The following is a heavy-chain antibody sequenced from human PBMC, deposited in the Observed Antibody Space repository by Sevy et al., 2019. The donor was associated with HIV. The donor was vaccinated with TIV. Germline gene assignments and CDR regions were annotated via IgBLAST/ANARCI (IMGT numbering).Heavy chain of an antibody. V-gene: IGHV3-30*03. J-gene: IGHJ6*02. CDR1: GFSFSYYG. Sequence: GGSLRLSCIGSGFSFSYYGIHWVRQSPGKGLDWVALISHDGINEYYADSVKGRFTISRDNSKNTVYLEMNSLRNEDTAIYFCAYAYSESYYHSYLCALDVWGQGTTVTVSS. D-gene: IGHD1-26*01. CDR2: ISHDGINE. CDR3: AYAYSESYYHSYLCALDV.